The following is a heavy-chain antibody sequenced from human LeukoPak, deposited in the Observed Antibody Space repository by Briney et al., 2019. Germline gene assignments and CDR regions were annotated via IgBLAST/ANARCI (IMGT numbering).Heavy chain of an antibody. CDR2: IDHTGST. J-gene: IGHJ6*03. CDR3: ARGRVSSSSWSSTYYYYFYMDV. CDR1: GDSISIHY. D-gene: IGHD6-13*01. V-gene: IGHV4-59*11. Sequence: SETLSLTCSVAGDSISIHYWSWIRQPPGKGLEWIGYIDHTGSTNYNPSLNSRVTISRDTSKNHFSLELSSVTAADTAVYFCARGRVSSSSWSSTYYYYFYMDVWGKGTTVTVSS.